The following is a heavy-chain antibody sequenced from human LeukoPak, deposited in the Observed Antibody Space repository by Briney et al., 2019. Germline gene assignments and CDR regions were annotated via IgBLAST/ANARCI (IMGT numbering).Heavy chain of an antibody. D-gene: IGHD4-23*01. J-gene: IGHJ3*02. V-gene: IGHV5-51*01. Sequence: GESLMISCKGSGYSFTSYWIGWVRQMPGKGLEWMGIIYPGDSDTRYSPSFQGQVTISADKSISTAYLQWSSLKASDTAMYYCARLTPYGGNSGFAFDIWGQGTMVTVSS. CDR3: ARLTPYGGNSGFAFDI. CDR2: IYPGDSDT. CDR1: GYSFTSYW.